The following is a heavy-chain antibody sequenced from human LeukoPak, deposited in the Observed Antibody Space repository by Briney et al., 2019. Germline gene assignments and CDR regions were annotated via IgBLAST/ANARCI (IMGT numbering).Heavy chain of an antibody. V-gene: IGHV4-34*01. Sequence: SETLSLTCAVYGGSFSGYYWSWIRQPPGKGLEWIGEINHSGSTNYNPSLKSRVTISVDTSRNQFPLKLSSVTAADTAVYYCARSFPRLYCSGGSCYSNWFDPWGQGTLVTVSS. D-gene: IGHD2-15*01. CDR3: ARSFPRLYCSGGSCYSNWFDP. J-gene: IGHJ5*02. CDR2: INHSGST. CDR1: GGSFSGYY.